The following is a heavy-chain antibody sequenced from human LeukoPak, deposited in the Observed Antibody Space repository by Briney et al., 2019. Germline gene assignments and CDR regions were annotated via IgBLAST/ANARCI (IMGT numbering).Heavy chain of an antibody. J-gene: IGHJ5*02. V-gene: IGHV1-69*13. CDR2: IIPIFGTA. CDR1: GGTFSSYA. CDR3: ARQEYCSGGSCYTWFDP. Sequence: ASVKVSCKASGGTFSSYAISWVRQAPGQGLEWMGGIIPIFGTANYAQEFQGRVTITADESTSTAYMELSSLRSEDTAVYYCARQEYCSGGSCYTWFDPWGQGTLVTVSS. D-gene: IGHD2-15*01.